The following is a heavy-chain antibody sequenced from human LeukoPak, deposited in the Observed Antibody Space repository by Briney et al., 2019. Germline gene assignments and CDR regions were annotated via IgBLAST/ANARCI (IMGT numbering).Heavy chain of an antibody. Sequence: GGSLRLSCAASGFTFSSYVMNWVRQAPGKGLEWGSVISGGGGSTYYADSAKGRFTISRDNSKNTLFLQMNSLRAEDTAVYYCAKGGYCSSTSCYVGWFDPWGQGTPVTVSS. J-gene: IGHJ5*02. D-gene: IGHD2-2*01. V-gene: IGHV3-23*01. CDR1: GFTFSSYV. CDR3: AKGGYCSSTSCYVGWFDP. CDR2: ISGGGGST.